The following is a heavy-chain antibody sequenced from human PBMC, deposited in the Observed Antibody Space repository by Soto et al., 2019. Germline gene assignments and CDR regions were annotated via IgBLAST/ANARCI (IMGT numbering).Heavy chain of an antibody. V-gene: IGHV1-46*01. CDR3: ARGLTSGDY. CDR2: INPNGGST. D-gene: IGHD7-27*01. J-gene: IGHJ4*02. Sequence: QVQLVQSGAEVKNPGASVKLSCKASGYTFTSFYIHWVRQAPGQGLEWMPIINPNGGSTNYAPNLQGRVTLTRDTSTNTVYIELSSLGSEDTAVYYCARGLTSGDYWGQGTLVTVSS. CDR1: GYTFTSFY.